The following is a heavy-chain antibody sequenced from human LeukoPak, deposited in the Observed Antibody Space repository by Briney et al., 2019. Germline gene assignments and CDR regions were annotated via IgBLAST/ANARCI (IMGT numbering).Heavy chain of an antibody. CDR1: GYTFTSYF. D-gene: IGHD5-24*01. CDR3: ARGIGKGYRLFDY. J-gene: IGHJ4*02. Sequence: ASVKVSCKVSGYTFTSYFMHWARQAPGQGLEWMGIINPNGGSTRYAQKFQGRVTMTWDTSTSTVFIELSSLRSEDTAVYYCARGIGKGYRLFDYWGQGTLVTVSS. CDR2: INPNGGST. V-gene: IGHV1-46*01.